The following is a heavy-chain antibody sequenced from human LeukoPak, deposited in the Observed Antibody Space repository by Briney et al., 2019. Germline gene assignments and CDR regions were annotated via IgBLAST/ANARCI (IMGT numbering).Heavy chain of an antibody. CDR3: ASSQSSVAGIAGY. CDR2: ISGSGSSK. D-gene: IGHD6-19*01. CDR1: GFSFSDYY. J-gene: IGHJ4*02. Sequence: GGSLRLSCAASGFSFSDYYMTWIRQAPGKGLEWVSYISGSGSSKYYADSVKGRFTISRDNAKNSLYLQMNSLRVEDTAVYYCASSQSSVAGIAGYWGQGTLVTVSS. V-gene: IGHV3-11*04.